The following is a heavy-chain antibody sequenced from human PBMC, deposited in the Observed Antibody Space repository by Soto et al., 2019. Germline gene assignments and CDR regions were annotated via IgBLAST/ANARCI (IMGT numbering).Heavy chain of an antibody. D-gene: IGHD3-22*01. Sequence: QVQLVESGGGVVQPGRSLRLSCAASGFTFSRYGIHWVRQAPGKGLEWVALISYDGSNTWYAESVKGRFTISRDNSKNTLCLQMNSLRVEDTAVYYCAKDGEGLYYYDSSGPKSWFDPWGQGTLVTVSS. J-gene: IGHJ5*02. CDR2: ISYDGSNT. CDR3: AKDGEGLYYYDSSGPKSWFDP. V-gene: IGHV3-30*18. CDR1: GFTFSRYG.